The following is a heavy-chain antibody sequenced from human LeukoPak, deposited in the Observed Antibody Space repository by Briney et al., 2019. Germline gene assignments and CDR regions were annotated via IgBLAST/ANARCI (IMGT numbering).Heavy chain of an antibody. D-gene: IGHD5-12*01. Sequence: GGSLRLSCAASGFTFSSYSMNWVRQAPGKGLEWVSFISSSSSYIYYADSVKGRFTISRDNAKNSLYLQMNRLRADAPAVYYCARQVATRTWGQGTLVTVSS. CDR3: ARQVATRT. CDR2: ISSSSSYI. CDR1: GFTFSSYS. V-gene: IGHV3-21*01. J-gene: IGHJ5*02.